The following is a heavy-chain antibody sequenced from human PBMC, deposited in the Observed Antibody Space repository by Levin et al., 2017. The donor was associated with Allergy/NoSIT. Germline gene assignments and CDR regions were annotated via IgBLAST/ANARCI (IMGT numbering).Heavy chain of an antibody. CDR3: ARVYNSSSGYGMDV. D-gene: IGHD6-13*01. V-gene: IGHV3-7*04. CDR1: RFTFSNYW. Sequence: GESLKISCAASRFTFSNYWMTWVRQAPGKGLEWVANIKQDGSEKYYVDSVKGRFTISRDNANNSLFLQMNSLRAEDTAVYYCARVYNSSSGYGMDVWGQGTTVTVSS. J-gene: IGHJ6*02. CDR2: IKQDGSEK.